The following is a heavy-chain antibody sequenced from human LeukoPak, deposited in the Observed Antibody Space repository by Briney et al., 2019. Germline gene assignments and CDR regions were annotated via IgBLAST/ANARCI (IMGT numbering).Heavy chain of an antibody. CDR1: GFTFSSYA. V-gene: IGHV3-23*01. D-gene: IGHD3-10*01. CDR3: AKLLPAIRGISDDFDY. J-gene: IGHJ4*02. CDR2: ISGSGGST. Sequence: GGSLRLSCATSGFTFSSYAMSWVRQAPGKGLEWVSGISGSGGSTYYADSIKGRFTISRDNSKNTLYLQMNSLKAEDTAVYYCAKLLPAIRGISDDFDYWGQGTLVTVSS.